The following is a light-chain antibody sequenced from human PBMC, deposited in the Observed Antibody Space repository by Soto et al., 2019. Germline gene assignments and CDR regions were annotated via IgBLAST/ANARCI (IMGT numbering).Light chain of an antibody. CDR1: QSVGSN. CDR2: GVS. J-gene: IGKJ1*01. V-gene: IGKV3-15*01. CDR3: QQYNNWLQT. Sequence: DIVRTHSPSTLSVSPLEGATLSCRASQSVGSNLAWYQQKPAQAPRLLIYGVSTRATGTPARFSGSGSGTEFTLTISSVQSEDFAVYYCQQYNNWLQTFGQGTKVDIK.